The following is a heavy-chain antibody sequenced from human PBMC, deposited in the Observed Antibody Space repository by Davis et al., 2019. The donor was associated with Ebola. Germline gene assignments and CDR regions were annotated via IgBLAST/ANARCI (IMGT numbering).Heavy chain of an antibody. Sequence: PGGSLRLSCAASGFNFDDHAIHWVRHAPGKGLEWVSGISWNSGSIHYAGSVKGRFTISRDNAKSSLYLQMNSLRADDTALYYCARDRDDYGGPTYIFDSWGQGTLVTVSS. CDR2: ISWNSGSI. CDR1: GFNFDDHA. D-gene: IGHD4-23*01. V-gene: IGHV3-9*01. J-gene: IGHJ4*02. CDR3: ARDRDDYGGPTYIFDS.